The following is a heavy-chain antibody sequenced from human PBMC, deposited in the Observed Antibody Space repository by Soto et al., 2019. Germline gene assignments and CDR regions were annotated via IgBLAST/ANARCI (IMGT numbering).Heavy chain of an antibody. V-gene: IGHV3-33*01. D-gene: IGHD3-22*01. CDR3: ARAPNYYDSSGYLFDY. CDR2: IWYDGSNK. CDR1: GFTFSSYG. J-gene: IGHJ4*02. Sequence: PLGSLRLSCAASGFTFSSYGMHWVRQAPGKGLEWVAVIWYDGSNKYYADSVRGRFTISRDNSKNTLYLQMNSLRAEDTAVYYCARAPNYYDSSGYLFDYWGQGTLVTV.